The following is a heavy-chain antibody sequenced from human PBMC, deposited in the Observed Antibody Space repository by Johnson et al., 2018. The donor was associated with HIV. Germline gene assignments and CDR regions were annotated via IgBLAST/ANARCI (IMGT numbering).Heavy chain of an antibody. J-gene: IGHJ3*01. V-gene: IGHV3-30*14. CDR2: ISHDGRNQ. CDR1: GFTFSSYA. Sequence: QMQLVESGGGAVQPGRSLRLSCEASGFTFSSYAMHWVRQAPGKGLEWVAVISHDGRNQKYADSVKGRFTISRDNSKKTLFLQMNSLRPEDTALYYCASPQSGVEPDYYDSSGYFRNDALDFWGQGTMVTVSS. D-gene: IGHD3-22*01. CDR3: ASPQSGVEPDYYDSSGYFRNDALDF.